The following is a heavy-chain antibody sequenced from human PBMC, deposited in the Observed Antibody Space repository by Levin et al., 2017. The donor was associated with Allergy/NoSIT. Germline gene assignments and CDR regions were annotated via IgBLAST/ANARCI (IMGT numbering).Heavy chain of an antibody. CDR2: MNPNSGNT. J-gene: IGHJ6*02. CDR1: GYTFTSYD. D-gene: IGHD2-2*01. CDR3: ATYCSSTSCWYYYGMDV. Sequence: ASVKVSCKASGYTFTSYDINWVRQATGQGLEWMGWMNPNSGNTGYAQKFQGRVTMTRNTSISTAYMELSSLRSEDTAVYYCATYCSSTSCWYYYGMDVWGQGTTVTVSS. V-gene: IGHV1-8*01.